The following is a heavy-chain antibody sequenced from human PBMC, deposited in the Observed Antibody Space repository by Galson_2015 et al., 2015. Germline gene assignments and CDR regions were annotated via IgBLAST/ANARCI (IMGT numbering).Heavy chain of an antibody. CDR2: ISYDGSNK. Sequence: SLRLSCAASGFTFSSYAMHWVRQAPGKGLEWVAVISYDGSNKYYADSVKGRFTISRDNSKNTLYLQMNSLRAEDTAVYYCAKGRGAVAYYFDYWGQGTLVTVSS. CDR3: AKGRGAVAYYFDY. V-gene: IGHV3-30-3*01. CDR1: GFTFSSYA. D-gene: IGHD6-19*01. J-gene: IGHJ4*02.